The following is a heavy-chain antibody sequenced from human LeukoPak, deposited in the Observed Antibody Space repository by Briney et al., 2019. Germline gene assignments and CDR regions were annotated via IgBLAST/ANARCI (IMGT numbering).Heavy chain of an antibody. Sequence: PSETLSLTCTASGYSISTTYYGGWIRQPPGKGLEWIATISHSGSTYYTPSLRSRLTISLDTSKNQFSLKLTSVTAADTAVYYCARVNAPVATFDYWGQGALVTVSS. D-gene: IGHD2-21*01. J-gene: IGHJ4*02. CDR1: GYSISTTYY. CDR2: ISHSGST. V-gene: IGHV4-38-2*02. CDR3: ARVNAPVATFDY.